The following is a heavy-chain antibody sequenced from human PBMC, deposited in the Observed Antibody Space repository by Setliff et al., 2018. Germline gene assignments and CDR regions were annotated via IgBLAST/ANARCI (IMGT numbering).Heavy chain of an antibody. V-gene: IGHV1-69*13. D-gene: IGHD1-26*01. J-gene: IGHJ6*03. Sequence: ASVKVSCKASGDTFKGYAFTWVRQAPGQGLEWMGDFLAVLRKPTHAERFQDRLTITADESTSTAYMELRDLRPEDTAVYFCASPRSAGTYQGAFYYFLHVWGKGTTVTV. CDR2: FLAVLRKP. CDR3: ASPRSAGTYQGAFYYFLHV. CDR1: GDTFKGYA.